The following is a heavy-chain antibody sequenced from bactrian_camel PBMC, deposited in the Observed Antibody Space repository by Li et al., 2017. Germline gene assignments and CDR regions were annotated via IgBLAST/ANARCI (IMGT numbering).Heavy chain of an antibody. CDR2: IDSDGTI. Sequence: VQLVESGGGTVQAGGSLRLSCAFSGATDTICCMGWFRQAPGKEHEVVTEIDSDGTISYTDAVKGRFTVSKDNAKNTLYLQMNDLKPEDSAMYYCSADPYSDYDCLGEGFSREIAGFGYFGQGTQVTVS. J-gene: IGHJ6*01. V-gene: IGHV3S53*01. D-gene: IGHD4*01. CDR1: GATDTICC. CDR3: SADPYSDYDCLGEGFSREIAGFGY.